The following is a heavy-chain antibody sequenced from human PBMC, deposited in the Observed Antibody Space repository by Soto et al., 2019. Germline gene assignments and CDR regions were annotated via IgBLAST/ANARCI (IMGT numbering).Heavy chain of an antibody. J-gene: IGHJ4*02. CDR1: GISISDYY. D-gene: IGHD3-9*01. V-gene: IGHV3-11*06. CDR2: ISSNNRDT. Sequence: GGSLRLSCSASGISISDYYMSWIRQAPGKGLEWISHISSNNRDTNYADSVKGRFTISRDNAKNSLYLQMTGLRAEDTAVYYCARDLHDILTGYDHWGQGTLVTVSS. CDR3: ARDLHDILTGYDH.